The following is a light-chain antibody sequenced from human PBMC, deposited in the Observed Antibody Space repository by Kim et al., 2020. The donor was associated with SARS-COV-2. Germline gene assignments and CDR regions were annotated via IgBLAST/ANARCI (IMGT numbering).Light chain of an antibody. Sequence: SSELTQDPAVSVALGQTVRITCQGDSLRSYYASWYKQKPGQAHLLVIYGKNNRPSGIPDRFYGSTSGNTASLTITGAQAEDEADYYCNSRDSSGNHLVFG. CDR3: NSRDSSGNHLV. J-gene: IGLJ2*01. CDR2: GKN. V-gene: IGLV3-19*01. CDR1: SLRSYY.